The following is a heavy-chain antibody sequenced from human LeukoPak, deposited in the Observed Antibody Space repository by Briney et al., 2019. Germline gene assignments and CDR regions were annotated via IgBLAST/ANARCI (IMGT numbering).Heavy chain of an antibody. V-gene: IGHV3-23*01. Sequence: GGSLRLSCAASGFTFSSYAMSWVRQAPGKGLEWVSAISGSGGSTYYADSVKGRFTISRDNSKNTLYLQMNSLRAEDTAVYYCAKDLISEYFDWLEDETPDDYWGQGTLVTVSS. CDR1: GFTFSSYA. D-gene: IGHD3-9*01. CDR2: ISGSGGST. CDR3: AKDLISEYFDWLEDETPDDY. J-gene: IGHJ4*02.